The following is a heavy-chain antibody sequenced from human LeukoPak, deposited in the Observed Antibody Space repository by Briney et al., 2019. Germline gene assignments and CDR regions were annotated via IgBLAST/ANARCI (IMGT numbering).Heavy chain of an antibody. CDR3: ARADVDTAFLDS. CDR2: IYTSGST. CDR1: GGSISSYY. J-gene: IGHJ4*02. D-gene: IGHD5-18*01. Sequence: KSSETLSLTCTVSGGSISSYYWSRIRQPAGKGLEWIGRIYTSGSTNYNPSLKSRVTISVDTSKNQFSLRLSSVTAADTAVYYCARADVDTAFLDSWGQGTLVTVSS. V-gene: IGHV4-4*07.